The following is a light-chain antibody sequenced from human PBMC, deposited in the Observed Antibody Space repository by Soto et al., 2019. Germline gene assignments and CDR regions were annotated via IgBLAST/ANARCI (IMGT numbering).Light chain of an antibody. CDR2: DAS. J-gene: IGKJ1*01. CDR1: QSIRRW. V-gene: IGKV1-5*01. Sequence: DIQMTQSPSMLSASVGDRVTIACRASQSIRRWLAWYQQKPGKAPKLLIFDASTLGSGVPSRFSGRGSETEFTLTISSLQPDDFATYYCQQYNSYSPATFGQGTKVEI. CDR3: QQYNSYSPAT.